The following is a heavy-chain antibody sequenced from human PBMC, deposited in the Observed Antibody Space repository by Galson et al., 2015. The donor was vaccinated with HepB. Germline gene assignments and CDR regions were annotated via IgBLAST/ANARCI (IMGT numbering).Heavy chain of an antibody. CDR2: TYYRSNWYT. Sequence: CAISGDSVSSNSAAWNWIGQSPSRGLEWLGVTYYRSNWYTDYAVSVKSRITINPDTSKNQFSLQLTSVTPEDTAMYYCARDAYTVTDGHDGFDIWGQGTMVTVSP. D-gene: IGHD4-17*01. J-gene: IGHJ3*02. CDR1: GDSVSSNSAA. V-gene: IGHV6-1*01. CDR3: ARDAYTVTDGHDGFDI.